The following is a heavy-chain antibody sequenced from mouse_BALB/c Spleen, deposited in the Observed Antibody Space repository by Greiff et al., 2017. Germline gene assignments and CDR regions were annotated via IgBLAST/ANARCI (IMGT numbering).Heavy chain of an antibody. D-gene: IGHD2-4*01. Sequence: EVKVEESGGDLVKPGGSLKLSCAASGFTFSSYGMSWVRQTPDKRLEWVATISSGGSYTYYTDSVKGRFTISRDNAKNTLYMQMSRMKSEDTAMYYCARHYDYDRGMDYWGQGTSVTVSS. V-gene: IGHV5-6*02. J-gene: IGHJ4*01. CDR2: ISSGGSYT. CDR1: GFTFSSYG. CDR3: ARHYDYDRGMDY.